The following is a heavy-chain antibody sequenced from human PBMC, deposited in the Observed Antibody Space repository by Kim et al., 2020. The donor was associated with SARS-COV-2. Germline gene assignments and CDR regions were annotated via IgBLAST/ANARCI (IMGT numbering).Heavy chain of an antibody. V-gene: IGHV1-69*13. Sequence: SVKVSCKASGGTFSSYAISWVRQAPGQGLEWMGGIIPIFGTANYAQKFQGRVTITADESTSTAYMELSSLRSEDTAVYYCAREHPAELLERYFDYWGQGTLVTVSS. CDR1: GGTFSSYA. J-gene: IGHJ4*02. CDR2: IIPIFGTA. D-gene: IGHD3-10*01. CDR3: AREHPAELLERYFDY.